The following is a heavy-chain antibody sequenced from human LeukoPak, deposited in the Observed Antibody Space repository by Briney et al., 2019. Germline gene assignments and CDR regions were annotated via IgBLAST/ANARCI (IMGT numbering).Heavy chain of an antibody. D-gene: IGHD3-22*01. CDR2: ISWNRGSI. V-gene: IGHV3-9*03. CDR1: GFTFDDYA. J-gene: IGHJ4*02. Sequence: GGSLRLSCAASGFTFDDYAMHWVRQAPGKGLGWGSGISWNRGSIVYADSVKGRFTISRDNAKNSLYLQMNSLRAEDMALYYCAKDITPRYDSSGYQGSYFDYWGQGTLVTVSS. CDR3: AKDITPRYDSSGYQGSYFDY.